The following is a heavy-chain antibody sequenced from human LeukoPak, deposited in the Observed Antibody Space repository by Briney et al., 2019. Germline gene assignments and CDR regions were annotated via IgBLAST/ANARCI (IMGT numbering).Heavy chain of an antibody. J-gene: IGHJ4*02. CDR1: GASFSGYY. CDR3: ARETHYYGSGSYTLFDY. Sequence: SETLSLTCAVYGASFSGYYWSWIRQSPGKGLEWIGEINHSGTTNYNPSLKSRVTISKDTSKNQFSLKLSSVTAADTAVYCCARETHYYGSGSYTLFDYWGQGTLVTVSS. D-gene: IGHD3-10*01. CDR2: INHSGTT. V-gene: IGHV4-34*01.